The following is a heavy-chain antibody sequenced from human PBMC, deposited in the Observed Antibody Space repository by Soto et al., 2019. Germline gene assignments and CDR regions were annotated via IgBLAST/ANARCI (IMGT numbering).Heavy chain of an antibody. D-gene: IGHD2-21*01. J-gene: IGHJ4*02. Sequence: EVQLVESGGGLVKPGGSLRLSCAASGFPFTNAWMSWVRQAPGKGLDWVGRIKSKADGGTTYYAAPVKGRFTISRDDSKTPLYLQMNSLKTEDTAVYYCTTVYSNSEQFFDHWGQGTLVSVSS. V-gene: IGHV3-15*01. CDR1: GFPFTNAW. CDR3: TTVYSNSEQFFDH. CDR2: IKSKADGGTT.